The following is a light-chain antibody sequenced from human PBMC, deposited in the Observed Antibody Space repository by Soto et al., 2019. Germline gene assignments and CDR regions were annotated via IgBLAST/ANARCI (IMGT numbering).Light chain of an antibody. CDR3: QHLHSYPYT. Sequence: DIPLTQSPSFLSASVGDRVTITCRASQGINTYLAWYQQSPGRAPKLLIFAASTLQSGVPSRFSGSGSGTEFTLNINSLQPEDFAIYYCQHLHSYPYTFGQGTKLEIK. CDR2: AAS. J-gene: IGKJ2*01. CDR1: QGINTY. V-gene: IGKV1-9*01.